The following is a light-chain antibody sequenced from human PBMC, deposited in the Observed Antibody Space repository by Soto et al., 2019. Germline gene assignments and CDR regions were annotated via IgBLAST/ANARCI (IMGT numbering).Light chain of an antibody. Sequence: EIVLTQSPGTLSLSPGERATLSCRASQSVSSSYLAWYQQKPGQAPRLLIYGASSRATGIPDRFSGSGSGTDFTLTNSRLEPEDFAVYYYQQYCSSPWTFGQGTKVEIK. CDR2: GAS. CDR1: QSVSSSY. CDR3: QQYCSSPWT. J-gene: IGKJ1*01. V-gene: IGKV3-20*01.